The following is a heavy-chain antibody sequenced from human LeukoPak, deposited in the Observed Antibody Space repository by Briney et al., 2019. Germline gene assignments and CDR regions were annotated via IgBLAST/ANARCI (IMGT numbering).Heavy chain of an antibody. D-gene: IGHD4-17*01. CDR2: ISYDGSNK. CDR1: GFTFSSYA. CDR3: ARDVRRIWPGYTTTVTTGYYYGMDV. V-gene: IGHV3-30-3*01. Sequence: GGSLRLSCAASGFTFSSYAMHWVRQAPGKGLEWVAVISYDGSNKYYADSVKGRFTISRDNSKNTLYLQMNSLRAEDTAVYYCARDVRRIWPGYTTTVTTGYYYGMDVWGQGTTVTVSS. J-gene: IGHJ6*02.